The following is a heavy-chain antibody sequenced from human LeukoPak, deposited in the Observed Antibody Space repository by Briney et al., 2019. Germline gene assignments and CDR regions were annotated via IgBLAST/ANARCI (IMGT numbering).Heavy chain of an antibody. CDR2: IHTSGTT. CDR3: ARDPAGHGRYFDY. Sequence: SETLSLTCTVSGGSINGYFCTWLRQSAGAGLECIGRIHTSGTTYYNPSLKSRVSMSVDTSNNKFSLRLNSVTAADTAVYYCARDPAGHGRYFDYWGQGALVTVSS. J-gene: IGHJ4*02. CDR1: GGSINGYF. D-gene: IGHD1-14*01. V-gene: IGHV4-4*07.